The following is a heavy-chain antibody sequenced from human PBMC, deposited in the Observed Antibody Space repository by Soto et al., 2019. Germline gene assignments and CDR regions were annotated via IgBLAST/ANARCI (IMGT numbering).Heavy chain of an antibody. CDR2: ISAYNGNT. Sequence: ASVKVSCKASGYTFTSYGISWVRQAPGQGLEWMGWISAYNGNTNYAQKLQGRVTMTTDTSTSTAYMELRSLRSDDTAVYYCARWATYYYDSSGPRRFDYWGQGTLVTVS. CDR1: GYTFTSYG. V-gene: IGHV1-18*01. J-gene: IGHJ4*02. CDR3: ARWATYYYDSSGPRRFDY. D-gene: IGHD3-22*01.